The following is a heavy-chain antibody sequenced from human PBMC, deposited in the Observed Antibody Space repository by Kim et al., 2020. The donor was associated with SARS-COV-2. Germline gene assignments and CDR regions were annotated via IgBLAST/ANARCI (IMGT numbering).Heavy chain of an antibody. CDR1: GASVSRSY. CDR2: ISNTGSI. Sequence: SETLSLTCTVSGASVSRSYWSWIRQPPGKGLEWLAYISNTGSIQYNPSLKSRVTMAVDTSNNQLSLTLSSVTAADTAVYYCARHSPSYDPWGQGTLVTVSS. V-gene: IGHV4-59*08. CDR3: ARHSPSYDP. J-gene: IGHJ5*02.